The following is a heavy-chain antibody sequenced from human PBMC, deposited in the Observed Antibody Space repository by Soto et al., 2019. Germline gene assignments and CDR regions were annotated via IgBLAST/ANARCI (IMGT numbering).Heavy chain of an antibody. CDR3: ARSTNDYGDRH. V-gene: IGHV1-8*01. D-gene: IGHD4-17*01. CDR1: GYTFTSYD. CDR2: VNPNSGNT. Sequence: QVQLVQSGAEVKKPGASVKVSCKASGYTFTSYDINWVRQATGQGLEWRGWVNPNSGNTGYAQKFQGRVTMTRNTPICTSYMALSSLRSEDTAVYYCARSTNDYGDRHWGQGTLVTVSS. J-gene: IGHJ4*02.